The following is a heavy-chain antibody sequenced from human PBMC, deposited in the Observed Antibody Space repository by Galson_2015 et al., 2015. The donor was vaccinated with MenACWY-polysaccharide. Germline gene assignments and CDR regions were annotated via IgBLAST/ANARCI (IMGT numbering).Heavy chain of an antibody. J-gene: IGHJ4*03. V-gene: IGHV3-7*01. D-gene: IGHD6-19*01. CDR2: IQQDGSEK. CDR3: ARDRSGSGWYVDY. CDR1: GFTFSKYW. Sequence: SLRLSCAASGFTFSKYWMTWVRQAPGKGLEWVANIQQDGSEKYYVDSVKGRFTISRDNAKTSLFLQMNNLRAEDTAVYYCARDRSGSGWYVDYWGQGTMVIVSS.